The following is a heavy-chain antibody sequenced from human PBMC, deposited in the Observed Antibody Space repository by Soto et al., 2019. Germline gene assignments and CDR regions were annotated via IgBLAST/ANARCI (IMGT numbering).Heavy chain of an antibody. V-gene: IGHV2-5*02. D-gene: IGHD3-10*01. CDR2: IYWDDDK. Sequence: QITLKESGPPLVKPTQTLTLTCTFSGFSLSTSGVGVGWIRQPPGKALEWLALIYWDDDKRYSPSLKSRLTITNDTSKNQVVLTMTNMDPVDTATYYCAHTTMVRGVRYWYFDLWGRGTLVTVSS. CDR1: GFSLSTSGVG. J-gene: IGHJ2*01. CDR3: AHTTMVRGVRYWYFDL.